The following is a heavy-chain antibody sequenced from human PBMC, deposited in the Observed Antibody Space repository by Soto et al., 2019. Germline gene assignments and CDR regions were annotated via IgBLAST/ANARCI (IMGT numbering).Heavy chain of an antibody. D-gene: IGHD1-26*01. CDR1: GLTFSDYG. V-gene: IGHV3-23*01. CDR3: TKHQDKTGLPSYFDP. Sequence: GGSLRLSCAVSGLTFSDYGMNWVRQAPGKGLEWVSVISSTGDRTNYADSVKGRFTISRDNSKNMLYLEMNTLRAEDTAIYYCTKHQDKTGLPSYFDPWGQGTLVTVYS. CDR2: ISSTGDRT. J-gene: IGHJ5*02.